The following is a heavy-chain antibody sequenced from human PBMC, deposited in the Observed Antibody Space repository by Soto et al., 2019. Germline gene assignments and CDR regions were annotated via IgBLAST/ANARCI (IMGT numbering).Heavy chain of an antibody. CDR1: GFKFSNYA. CDR2: ISATGGGT. CDR3: AKDRRAGGNSAFYFDF. V-gene: IGHV3-23*01. J-gene: IGHJ4*02. D-gene: IGHD3-16*01. Sequence: PGGSLRLSCSASGFKFSNYAMSWVRQAPGKGLEWVSLISATGGGTYYADSVKGRFTISRDSSHNTLYLQVHSLTAEDTAVYYCAKDRRAGGNSAFYFDFWGQGAQVTASS.